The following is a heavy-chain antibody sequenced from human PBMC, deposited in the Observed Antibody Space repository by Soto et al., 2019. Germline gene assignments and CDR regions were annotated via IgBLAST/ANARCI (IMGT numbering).Heavy chain of an antibody. V-gene: IGHV4-31*03. CDR1: GGSINSGGFY. CDR3: ARAVSYYYDSSGYLFRPYYFDY. J-gene: IGHJ4*02. D-gene: IGHD3-22*01. Sequence: PSETLSLTCTVSGGSINSGGFYWSWIRQHPGKGLEWIGYIYYSGSTYYNPSLKSRVIISVDTSKNQFSLRLRSVTAADTAVYYCARAVSYYYDSSGYLFRPYYFDYWGQGTLVTVSS. CDR2: IYYSGST.